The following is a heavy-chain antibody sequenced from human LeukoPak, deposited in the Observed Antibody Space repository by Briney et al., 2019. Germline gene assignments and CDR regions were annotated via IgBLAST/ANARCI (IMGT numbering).Heavy chain of an antibody. CDR1: GGSISSSSYY. CDR3: ARLGVGRPYYYYGMDV. V-gene: IGHV4-39*01. J-gene: IGHJ6*02. D-gene: IGHD3-16*01. CDR2: IYYSGST. Sequence: PSETLSLTCTVSGGSISSSSYYWGWIRQPPGKGLEWIGSIYYSGSTYYNPSLKSRVTISVDTSKNQFSLKLSSVTAADTAVYYCARLGVGRPYYYYGMDVWGQGTTVTVSS.